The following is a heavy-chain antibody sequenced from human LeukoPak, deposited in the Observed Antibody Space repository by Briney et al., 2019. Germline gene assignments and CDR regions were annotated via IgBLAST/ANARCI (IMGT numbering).Heavy chain of an antibody. D-gene: IGHD2-15*01. CDR1: GFTFSSYA. CDR3: ARYCSGGCYSGVDY. CDR2: ISYDESIK. J-gene: IGHJ4*02. Sequence: GRSLRLSCAASGFTFSSYAMHWVRQAPGKGLEWVAVISYDESIKYYADSVKGRLTISRDNSKNTLYLQMDTLRAEDTAVYYCARYCSGGCYSGVDYWGQGTLVTVPS. V-gene: IGHV3-30-3*01.